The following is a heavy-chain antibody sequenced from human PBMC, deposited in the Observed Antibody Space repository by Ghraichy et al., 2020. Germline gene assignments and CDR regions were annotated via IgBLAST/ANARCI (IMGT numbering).Heavy chain of an antibody. Sequence: GGSLRLSCAASGFTFSSYAMSWVRQAPGKGLEWVSAISGSGGSTYYADSVKGRFTISRDNSKNTLYLQMNSLRAEDTAVYYCAKDPRRYCSSTSCPYHDAFDIWGQGTMVTVSS. CDR3: AKDPRRYCSSTSCPYHDAFDI. J-gene: IGHJ3*02. CDR1: GFTFSSYA. CDR2: ISGSGGST. D-gene: IGHD2-2*01. V-gene: IGHV3-23*01.